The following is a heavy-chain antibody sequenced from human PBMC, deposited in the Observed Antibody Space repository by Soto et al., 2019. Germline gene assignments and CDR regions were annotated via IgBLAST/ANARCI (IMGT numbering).Heavy chain of an antibody. CDR3: ATHRDHCGTAGATSPLDP. CDR2: HYSGGRS. Sequence: GGSLRLSCAISGISVSSNYLSWLRQPPGKGLECAAVHYSGGRSFYADSVQVRFTIARDKSNITLYLQMRLVRAEDTAVYFCATHRDHCGTAGATSPLDPCGEGTQVTVSS. CDR1: GISVSSNY. J-gene: IGHJ5*02. D-gene: IGHD1-26*01. V-gene: IGHV3-53*01.